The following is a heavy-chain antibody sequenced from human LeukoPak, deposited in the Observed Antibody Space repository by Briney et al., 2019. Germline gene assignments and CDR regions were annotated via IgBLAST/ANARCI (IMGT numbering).Heavy chain of an antibody. Sequence: GGSLRLSCAASGFTFSRSAMNWVRQAPGKGLGWVSSFSASGGTTYYADSVKGRFTISRDNSKNTLSVQMNSLRAEDTAVYYCAKANYSGSYYFDSWGQGTLVTVSS. D-gene: IGHD1-26*01. V-gene: IGHV3-23*01. CDR2: FSASGGTT. CDR1: GFTFSRSA. CDR3: AKANYSGSYYFDS. J-gene: IGHJ4*02.